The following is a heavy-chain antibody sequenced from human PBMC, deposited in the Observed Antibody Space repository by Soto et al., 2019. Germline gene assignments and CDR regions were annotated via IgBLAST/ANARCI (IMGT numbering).Heavy chain of an antibody. CDR2: IYSGGST. CDR1: GFTVSSNY. CDR3: ARVTPYSSGWSYYYYGMDV. J-gene: IGHJ6*02. Sequence: GGSLRLSCAASGFTVSSNYMSWVRQAPGKGLEWVSVIYSGGSTYYADSVKGRFTISRDNSKNTLYLQMNSLRAEDTAVYYCARVTPYSSGWSYYYYGMDVWGQGTTVTVSS. D-gene: IGHD6-19*01. V-gene: IGHV3-53*01.